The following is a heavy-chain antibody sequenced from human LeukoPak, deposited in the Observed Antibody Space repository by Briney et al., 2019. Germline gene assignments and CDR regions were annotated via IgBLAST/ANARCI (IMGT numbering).Heavy chain of an antibody. V-gene: IGHV4-4*07. CDR3: ARGPRYYYDSSGYYRFDY. CDR2: IYTSGST. Sequence: KPSETLSLTCTVSGGSISSYYWSWIRQPAGKGLEWIGRIYTSGSTNYNPSLKSRVTMSVDTSKNQFSLKLSSVTAADTAVYYCARGPRYYYDSSGYYRFDYWGQGTLVTVSS. J-gene: IGHJ4*02. D-gene: IGHD3-22*01. CDR1: GGSISSYY.